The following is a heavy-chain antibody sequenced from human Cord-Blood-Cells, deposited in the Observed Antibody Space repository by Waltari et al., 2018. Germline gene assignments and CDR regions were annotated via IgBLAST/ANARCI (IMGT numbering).Heavy chain of an antibody. V-gene: IGHV4-34*01. Sequence: QVQLQQWGAGLLKPSETLSLTCAVYGGSFSGYYWRWIRQPPGKRLEWIVEINHSGSTNYNPSRKSRGTIAVDRSKNQFSLKLSSVTAADTAVYYCARGASGWYKDFDYWGQGTLVTVSS. D-gene: IGHD6-19*01. J-gene: IGHJ4*02. CDR1: GGSFSGYY. CDR3: ARGASGWYKDFDY. CDR2: INHSGST.